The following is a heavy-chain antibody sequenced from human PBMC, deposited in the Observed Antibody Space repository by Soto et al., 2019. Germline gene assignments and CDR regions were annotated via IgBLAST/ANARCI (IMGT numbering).Heavy chain of an antibody. CDR3: ARDRCSSAWYDLDY. CDR2: IWYDGSNK. D-gene: IGHD6-19*01. Sequence: QVQLVESGGGVVQPGRSLRLSCAASGFTFSSYGMHWVRQAPGKGLEWVAVIWYDGSNKYYADSVKGRFTISRDNSKNTLYLQMNSLRADDTAVYYCARDRCSSAWYDLDYWGRGTLVTVST. V-gene: IGHV3-33*01. CDR1: GFTFSSYG. J-gene: IGHJ4*02.